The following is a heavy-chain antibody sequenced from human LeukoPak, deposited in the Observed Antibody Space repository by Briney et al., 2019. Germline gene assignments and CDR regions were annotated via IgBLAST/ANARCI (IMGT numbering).Heavy chain of an antibody. CDR3: ARISWGVGSSASIVYYFDY. J-gene: IGHJ4*02. V-gene: IGHV4-38-2*02. CDR2: IYHGGTT. Sequence: SETLSLTCTVSGYFISSGYYWGWIRQPPGKGLEWIGNIYHGGTTYYNPSLKSRVTISVDTSKNQFSLKLSSVTAADTAVYYCARISWGVGSSASIVYYFDYWGQGTLVTVSS. D-gene: IGHD2-2*01. CDR1: GYFISSGYY.